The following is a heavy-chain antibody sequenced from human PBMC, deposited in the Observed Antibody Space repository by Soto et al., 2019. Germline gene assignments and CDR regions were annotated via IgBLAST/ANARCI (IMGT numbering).Heavy chain of an antibody. V-gene: IGHV3-23*01. J-gene: IGHJ4*02. Sequence: GGSLRLSCAASGFTFGSYAMSWVRQAPGKGLEWVSAISGSGGSTYYADSVKGRFTISRDNSKNTLYLQMNSLRAEDTAVYYCADGRYYYDSSGYFAYWGQGTLVTVSS. CDR2: ISGSGGST. D-gene: IGHD3-22*01. CDR1: GFTFGSYA. CDR3: ADGRYYYDSSGYFAY.